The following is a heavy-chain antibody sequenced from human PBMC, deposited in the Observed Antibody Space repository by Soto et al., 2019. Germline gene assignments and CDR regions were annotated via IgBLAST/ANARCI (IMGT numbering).Heavy chain of an antibody. V-gene: IGHV5-51*01. CDR3: ARGGVSPRTFDY. D-gene: IGHD3-3*01. CDR2: IYPGDSDT. J-gene: IGHJ4*02. CDR1: DYSFTSYW. Sequence: EVQLVQSGAEVKKSGESLKISCKASDYSFTSYWVGWVRQMPGQGLELMGIIYPGDSDTRYSPSFRGHVTISADKSITTAYLQWSSLKASDTAIYYCARGGVSPRTFDYWGQGTLVTVSS.